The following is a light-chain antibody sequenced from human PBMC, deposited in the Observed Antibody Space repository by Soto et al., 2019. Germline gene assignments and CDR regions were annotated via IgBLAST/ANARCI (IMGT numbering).Light chain of an antibody. CDR2: DVT. CDR3: SSHAGSTVV. J-gene: IGLJ2*01. Sequence: QSALTQPPSASGSPGQSVTISCTGTSSDVGGYNYVSWYQQFPGEAPKLMIYDVTKRPSGVPDRFSGSKSGNTASLTVSGLLAEDEADYYCSSHAGSTVVFGGGTKVTVL. CDR1: SSDVGGYNY. V-gene: IGLV2-8*01.